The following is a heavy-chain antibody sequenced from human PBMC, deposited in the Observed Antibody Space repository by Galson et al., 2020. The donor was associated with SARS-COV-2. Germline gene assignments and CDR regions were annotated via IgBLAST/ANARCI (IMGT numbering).Heavy chain of an antibody. J-gene: IGHJ4*02. D-gene: IGHD3-16*01. V-gene: IGHV3-15*01. Sequence: GGSLRLSCAASGFTFTNAWMTWVRQAPGKGLEWVGLIKSKTDGGTTDFAAPVKGRFTISRDDSKSTLSLEMNNLKTEDTAVYFCTADVPERGGGEFDYWGQGTLVTGSS. CDR3: TADVPERGGGEFDY. CDR2: IKSKTDGGTT. CDR1: GFTFTNAW.